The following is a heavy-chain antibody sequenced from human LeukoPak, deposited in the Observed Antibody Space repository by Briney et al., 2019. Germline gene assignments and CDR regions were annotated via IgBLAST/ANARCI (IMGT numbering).Heavy chain of an antibody. V-gene: IGHV4-39*01. CDR2: IYFSGST. J-gene: IGHJ4*02. D-gene: IGHD4-23*01. Sequence: PSETLSLTCTLSGGSITPSNYYWACIRQSPGKGLEWIGSIYFSGSTHYNPSLKSRVSMSVDTSKNQFSLKVTSVTAADTGVYYCASDYGADSGYWGQGTLVTVSS. CDR1: GGSITPSNYY. CDR3: ASDYGADSGY.